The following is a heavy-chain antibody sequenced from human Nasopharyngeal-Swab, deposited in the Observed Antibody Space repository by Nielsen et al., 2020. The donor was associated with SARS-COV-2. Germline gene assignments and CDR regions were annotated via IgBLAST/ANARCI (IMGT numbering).Heavy chain of an antibody. J-gene: IGHJ6*02. D-gene: IGHD3-3*01. CDR1: GVTLSKHI. V-gene: IGHV3-7*01. Sequence: GESLKISCVASGVTLSKHIIHWVRQAPGKGLEWVANIKQDGSEKYYVDSVKGRFTISRDNAKNSLYLQMNSLRAEDTAVYYCARDDDFWSGYSNGMDVWGQGTTVTVSS. CDR2: IKQDGSEK. CDR3: ARDDDFWSGYSNGMDV.